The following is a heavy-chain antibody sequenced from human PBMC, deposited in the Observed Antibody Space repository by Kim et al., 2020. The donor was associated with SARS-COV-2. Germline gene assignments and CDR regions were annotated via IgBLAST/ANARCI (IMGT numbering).Heavy chain of an antibody. CDR1: GFTFSIYD. J-gene: IGHJ6*02. D-gene: IGHD4-4*01. Sequence: GGSLRLSCAASGFTFSIYDMNWVRLAPGKGLEWVSHISSGGETKDYADSVKGRFTISRDNSKNSLYLQINSLRAEDTAVYYCATDYSSYYYYGMDDLG. CDR2: ISSGGETK. CDR3: ATDYSSYYYYGMDD. V-gene: IGHV3-48*03.